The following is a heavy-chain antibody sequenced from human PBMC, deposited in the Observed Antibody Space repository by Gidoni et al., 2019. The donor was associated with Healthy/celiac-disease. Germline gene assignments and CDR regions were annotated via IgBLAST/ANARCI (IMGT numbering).Heavy chain of an antibody. Sequence: QVQLVESGGGVVQPGRSLRLSCAASGFTFRSYATHWVRQAPGKGLEWVAVISYDGSNKYYADSVKGRFTISRDNSKNTLYLQMNSLRAEDTAVYYCARDNRDFRSYYYGSGSPGMGFDYWGQGTLVTVSS. J-gene: IGHJ4*02. CDR3: ARDNRDFRSYYYGSGSPGMGFDY. CDR1: GFTFRSYA. CDR2: ISYDGSNK. D-gene: IGHD3-10*01. V-gene: IGHV3-30*01.